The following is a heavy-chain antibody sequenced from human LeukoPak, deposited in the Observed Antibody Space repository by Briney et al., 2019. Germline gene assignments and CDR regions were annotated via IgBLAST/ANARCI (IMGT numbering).Heavy chain of an antibody. V-gene: IGHV4-39*01. Sequence: SETLSLACTVSGGSISSSHYYWGWIRQPPGKGLDWIGSIYYSGSTYYNPSLKSRVTISVDTSKNQFSLKLSSVTAADTAMYYCARHSGSNLFEAPIGYWGQGTLVTVSS. CDR1: GGSISSSHYY. CDR2: IYYSGST. CDR3: ARHSGSNLFEAPIGY. D-gene: IGHD1-26*01. J-gene: IGHJ4*02.